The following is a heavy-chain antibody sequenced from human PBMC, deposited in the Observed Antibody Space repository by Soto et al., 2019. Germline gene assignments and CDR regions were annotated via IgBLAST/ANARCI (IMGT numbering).Heavy chain of an antibody. CDR1: GGSVSGDKNY. V-gene: IGHV4-61*01. CDR2: ISYSGAT. Sequence: QVQLQESGPGLVKPSETLSLICTVSGGSVSGDKNYWSWIRQYPGKGLEWIGYISYSGATNYNPSRKSRLTISVDRSKNQFALKLSSVTASDTALYYCATSPRFAFDFWGQGTTVIVSS. CDR3: ATSPRFAFDF. J-gene: IGHJ3*01. D-gene: IGHD3-16*01.